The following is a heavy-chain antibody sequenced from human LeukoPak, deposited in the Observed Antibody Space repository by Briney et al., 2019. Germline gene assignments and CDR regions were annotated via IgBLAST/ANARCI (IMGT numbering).Heavy chain of an antibody. CDR2: IYHSGST. CDR1: GGSISSSNW. D-gene: IGHD2-2*02. Sequence: SETLSLTCAVSGGSISSSNWWSWVRQPPGKGLEWIGEIYHSGSTNYNPSLKSRVTISVYKSKNQFSLKLSSVTAADTAVYYCARGGQLLYDWFDPWGQGTLVTVSS. V-gene: IGHV4-4*02. CDR3: ARGGQLLYDWFDP. J-gene: IGHJ5*02.